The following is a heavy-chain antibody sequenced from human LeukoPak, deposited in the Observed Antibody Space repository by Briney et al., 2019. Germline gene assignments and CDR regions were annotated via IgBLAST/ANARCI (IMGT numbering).Heavy chain of an antibody. V-gene: IGHV3-15*01. J-gene: IGHJ4*02. CDR1: GFTFTDAW. CDR3: TTDRMGGYCTNGVCYFLLYDY. D-gene: IGHD2-8*01. CDR2: IKSKTDGGTT. Sequence: KPGGSLRLSCAASGFTFTDAWMSWVRQAPGKGLEWVGRIKSKTDGGTTDYAAPVKGRFTISRDDSKNTLYLQMNSLKTEDTAVYYCTTDRMGGYCTNGVCYFLLYDYWGQGTLVTVSS.